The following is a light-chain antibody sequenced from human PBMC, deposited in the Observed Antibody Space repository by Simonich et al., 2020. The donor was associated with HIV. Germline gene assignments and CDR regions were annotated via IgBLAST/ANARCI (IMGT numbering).Light chain of an antibody. CDR1: QSVSSN. V-gene: IGKV3-15*01. CDR3: QQYNNWPFT. Sequence: ERVMTQSPATLSVSPGERATLSCRASQSVSSNLAWYQQKPGQAPRLLIDGASTRATGIPARFSGSGSGTEFTLTISSMQSEDFAVYYCQQYNNWPFTFGPGTKVDIK. CDR2: GAS. J-gene: IGKJ3*01.